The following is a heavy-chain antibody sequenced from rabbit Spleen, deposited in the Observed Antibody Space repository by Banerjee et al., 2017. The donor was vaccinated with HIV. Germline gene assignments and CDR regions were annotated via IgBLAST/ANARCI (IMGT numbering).Heavy chain of an antibody. Sequence: QEQLGESGGGLIKPEGSLTLTCKASGVSFSDKDVMCWVRQAPGKGLEWIACIDAGSSGSTYYASWAKGRFTISKTSSTTVTLQMTSLTAADTATYFCARASSGGYSPFNLWGPGTLVTVS. V-gene: IGHV1S45*01. CDR2: IDAGSSGST. CDR1: GVSFSDKDV. J-gene: IGHJ4*01. D-gene: IGHD7-1*01. CDR3: ARASSGGYSPFNL.